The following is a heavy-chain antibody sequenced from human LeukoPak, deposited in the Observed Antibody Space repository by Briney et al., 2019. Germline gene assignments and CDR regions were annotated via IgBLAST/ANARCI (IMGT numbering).Heavy chain of an antibody. CDR3: ARGRGYSYGKGEFFDY. D-gene: IGHD5-18*01. CDR1: GYTFTSYD. CDR2: MNPNSGNT. V-gene: IGHV1-8*01. Sequence: ASMKVSCKASGYTFTSYDINWVRQATGQGLEWMGWMNPNSGNTGYAQKFQGRVTMTRNTSKSTAYMELSSLRSEDTAVYYCARGRGYSYGKGEFFDYWGQGTLVTVSS. J-gene: IGHJ4*02.